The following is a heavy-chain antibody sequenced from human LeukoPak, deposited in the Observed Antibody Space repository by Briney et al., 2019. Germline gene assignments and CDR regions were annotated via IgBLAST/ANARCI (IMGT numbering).Heavy chain of an antibody. CDR2: IYSGGST. Sequence: GGSLRLSCAASGFTVSSNHMSWVRRAPGKGLEWVSVIYSGGSTYYADSVKGRFTISRDNSKNTLYLQMNSLRAEDTAVYYCARGPFHDFWSGLGYWGQGTLVTVSS. J-gene: IGHJ4*02. V-gene: IGHV3-66*02. D-gene: IGHD3-3*01. CDR1: GFTVSSNH. CDR3: ARGPFHDFWSGLGY.